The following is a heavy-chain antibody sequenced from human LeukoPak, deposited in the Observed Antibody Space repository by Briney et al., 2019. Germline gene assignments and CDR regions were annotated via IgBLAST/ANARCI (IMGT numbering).Heavy chain of an antibody. CDR3: ARGASSIAALNPFWYFDL. J-gene: IGHJ2*01. D-gene: IGHD6-6*01. Sequence: ASVNVSCKASGYTFTGYYMHWVRQAPGQGLEWMGIINPSGGSTSYAQKFQGRVTMTRDTSTNTVYMELSSLRSEDTAVYYCARGASSIAALNPFWYFDLWGRGTLVTVSS. CDR2: INPSGGST. V-gene: IGHV1-46*01. CDR1: GYTFTGYY.